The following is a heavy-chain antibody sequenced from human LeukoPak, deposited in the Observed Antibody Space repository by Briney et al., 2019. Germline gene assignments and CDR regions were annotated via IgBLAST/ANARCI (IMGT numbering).Heavy chain of an antibody. Sequence: GGSLSLSCAASGFTFSSYWMSWVRQAPGKGLEWVANIKQDRSEKNYVDSVKGRFSISRDNAKNSLHLQMNSLRAEDTAVYYCASDREYYYASGSFDYWGQGTLVTVSS. V-gene: IGHV3-7*04. CDR3: ASDREYYYASGSFDY. CDR2: IKQDRSEK. D-gene: IGHD3-10*01. CDR1: GFTFSSYW. J-gene: IGHJ4*02.